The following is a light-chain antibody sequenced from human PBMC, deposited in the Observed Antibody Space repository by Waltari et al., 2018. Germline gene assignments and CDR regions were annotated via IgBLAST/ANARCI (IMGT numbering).Light chain of an antibody. CDR3: CSLTSSRTVI. V-gene: IGLV2-14*03. CDR1: TGDAGAYNY. Sequence: QSALTQPAFVSESPGQSITIPCTGTTGDAGAYNYVSWYQQLPGKAPKLLIYDVANRPSGVSDRFSGSKSGNTASLIISGLQAEDEADYYCCSLTSSRTVIFGGGTKLTVL. J-gene: IGLJ2*01. CDR2: DVA.